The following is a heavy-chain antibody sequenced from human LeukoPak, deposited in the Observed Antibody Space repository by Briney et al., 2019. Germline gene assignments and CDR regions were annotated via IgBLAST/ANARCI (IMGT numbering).Heavy chain of an antibody. CDR3: ARVEWGVGAILNWFDP. Sequence: GASVKVSCKASGGTFSSYAISWVRQAPGQGLEWMGGIIPIFGTANYAQKFQGRVTITADKSTSTAYMELSSLRSEDTAVYYCARVEWGVGAILNWFDPWGQGTLVTVSS. J-gene: IGHJ5*02. V-gene: IGHV1-69*06. CDR1: GGTFSSYA. D-gene: IGHD1-26*01. CDR2: IIPIFGTA.